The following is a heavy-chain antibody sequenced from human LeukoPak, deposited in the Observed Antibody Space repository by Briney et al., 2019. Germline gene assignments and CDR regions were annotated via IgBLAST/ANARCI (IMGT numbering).Heavy chain of an antibody. Sequence: GGSLRLSCAASGFTFDDYAMHWVRQAPGKGLEWVSGISWNSGSIGYADSVKGRSTISRDNAKNSLYLQMNSLRAEDTALYYCAKDIGSSGFPSFDYWGQGTLVTVSS. D-gene: IGHD6-19*01. J-gene: IGHJ4*02. V-gene: IGHV3-9*01. CDR3: AKDIGSSGFPSFDY. CDR1: GFTFDDYA. CDR2: ISWNSGSI.